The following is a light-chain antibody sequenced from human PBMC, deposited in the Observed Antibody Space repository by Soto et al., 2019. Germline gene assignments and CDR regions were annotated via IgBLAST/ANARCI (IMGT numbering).Light chain of an antibody. Sequence: QSVLTQPPSVSGAPGQRVTISCTGSRSNIGAGYDVHWYQQLPGTAPKLLIDGNTNRPSGIPDRFSGSKSGTSASLAITGHQAEDEADYYSQSSDINLSGVVFGGGTQLTVL. CDR3: QSSDINLSGVV. CDR1: RSNIGAGYD. CDR2: GNT. V-gene: IGLV1-40*01. J-gene: IGLJ2*01.